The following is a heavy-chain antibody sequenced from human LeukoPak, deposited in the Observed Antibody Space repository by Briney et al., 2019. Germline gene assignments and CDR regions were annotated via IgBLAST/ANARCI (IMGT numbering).Heavy chain of an antibody. V-gene: IGHV3-43*02. CDR1: GLXIADFA. CDR3: AKESGKFDY. CDR2: ISGDGVST. Sequence: GGSLRLSCVASGLXIADFAMHWVRQAPGKGLELVSLISGDGVSTFYADSVKGRFSISRDNIKNSLYLEMNSLRTEDAAMYYCAKESGKFDYWGQGTLVAVSS. J-gene: IGHJ4*02.